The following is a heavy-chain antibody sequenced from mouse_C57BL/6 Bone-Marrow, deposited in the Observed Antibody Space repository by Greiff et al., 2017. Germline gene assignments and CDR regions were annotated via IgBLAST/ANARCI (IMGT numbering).Heavy chain of an antibody. V-gene: IGHV14-4*01. CDR1: GFNIKDDY. Sequence: EVKLMESGAELVRPGASVKLSCTASGFNIKDDYMHWVKQRPEQGLEWIGWIDPENGDTEYASKFQGKATITADTSSNTAYLQLSSLTSEDTAVYYCTTYYYGYYFDYWGQGTTLTVSS. J-gene: IGHJ2*01. CDR2: IDPENGDT. D-gene: IGHD1-1*01. CDR3: TTYYYGYYFDY.